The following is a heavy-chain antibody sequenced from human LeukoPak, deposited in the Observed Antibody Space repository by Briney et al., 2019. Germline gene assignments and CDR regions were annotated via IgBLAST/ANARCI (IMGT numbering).Heavy chain of an antibody. J-gene: IGHJ6*02. V-gene: IGHV3-74*01. CDR3: ARRYSSSWLALSSYYYYGMDV. CDR2: IISDGSST. Sequence: GGSLRLSCAASGFTFSSYWMRWVRQAPGKGLVWVSRIISDGSSTSYADSVKGRFTISRDNAKNTLYLQMNSLRAEDTAVYYCARRYSSSWLALSSYYYYGMDVWGQGTTVTVSS. D-gene: IGHD6-13*01. CDR1: GFTFSSYW.